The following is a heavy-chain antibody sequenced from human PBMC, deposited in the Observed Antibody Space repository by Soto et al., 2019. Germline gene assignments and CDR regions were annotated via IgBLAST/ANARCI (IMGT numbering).Heavy chain of an antibody. V-gene: IGHV5-51*01. D-gene: IGHD3-22*01. J-gene: IGHJ4*02. CDR3: ARHPPPDDSSGYYPSDY. CDR2: IYPGDSDT. CDR1: GYSFTSYW. Sequence: PGESLKISCKGSGYSFTSYWIGWVRQMPGKGLEWMGIIYPGDSDTRYSPSFQGQVTISADKSISTAYLQWSSLKASDTAMYYCARHPPPDDSSGYYPSDYWGQGTLVTVSS.